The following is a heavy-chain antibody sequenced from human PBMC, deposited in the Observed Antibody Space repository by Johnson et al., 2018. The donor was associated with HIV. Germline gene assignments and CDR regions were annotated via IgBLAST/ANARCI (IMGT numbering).Heavy chain of an antibody. D-gene: IGHD2-2*01. V-gene: IGHV3-30-3*01. J-gene: IGHJ3*02. CDR3: ARAASVVLPAGAFDI. CDR1: GFTFSSYA. CDR2: ISYDGSNK. Sequence: QVQLVESGGGVVQPGRSLRLSCAASGFTFSSYALHWVRQAPGKGLEWVAVISYDGSNKYYADSVKGRFTISRDNSKNTLYLQMNSLRAEDTAIYYCARAASVVLPAGAFDIWGRGTMVTVSS.